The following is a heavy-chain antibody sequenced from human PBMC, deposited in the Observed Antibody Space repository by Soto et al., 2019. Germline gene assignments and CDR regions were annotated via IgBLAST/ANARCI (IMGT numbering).Heavy chain of an antibody. V-gene: IGHV4-34*01. CDR1: GGSFSGYY. Sequence: SETLSLTCAVYGGSFSGYYWSWIRQPPGKGLEWIGEINHSGSTNYNPSLKSRVTISVDTSKNQFSLKLSSVTAADTAVYYCAIVTAYCGGDCYWAHNWFDPWGQGTLVSVSS. CDR3: AIVTAYCGGDCYWAHNWFDP. CDR2: INHSGST. D-gene: IGHD2-21*02. J-gene: IGHJ5*02.